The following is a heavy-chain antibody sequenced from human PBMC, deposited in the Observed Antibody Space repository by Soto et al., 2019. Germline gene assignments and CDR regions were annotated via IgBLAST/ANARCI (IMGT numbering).Heavy chain of an antibody. CDR3: ARGWGYETTDYYYAY. CDR2: IIPIFGTA. CDR1: GGTFSRHS. D-gene: IGHD3-16*01. J-gene: IGHJ4*02. V-gene: IGHV1-69*01. Sequence: QVQLVQSGAEVRKPGSSVKVSCEASGGTFSRHSVSWVRQAPGQGLEWMGGIIPIFGTANHAQKFQGRVTIIADESTSTVYMELSSLRSEDTAIYYCARGWGYETTDYYYAYWGQGTLVIVSS.